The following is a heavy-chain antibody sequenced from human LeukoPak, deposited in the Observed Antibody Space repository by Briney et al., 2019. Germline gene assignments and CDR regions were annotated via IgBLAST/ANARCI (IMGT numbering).Heavy chain of an antibody. CDR2: INHSGST. CDR3: ARGTGPNWFDP. Sequence: SETLSLTCAVYGGSFSGYHWSWIRQPPGKRLEWIGEINHSGSTNYNPSLKSRVTISVDTSKNQFSLKLSSVTAADTAVYYCARGTGPNWFDPWGQGTLVTVSS. CDR1: GGSFSGYH. J-gene: IGHJ5*02. V-gene: IGHV4-34*01. D-gene: IGHD1-14*01.